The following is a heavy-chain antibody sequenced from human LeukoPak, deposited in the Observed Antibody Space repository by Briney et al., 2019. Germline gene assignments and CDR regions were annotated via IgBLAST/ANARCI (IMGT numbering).Heavy chain of an antibody. D-gene: IGHD3-22*01. CDR3: ARRGYDSSGYRDAFDI. Sequence: GASLKISCKGSGSRFTSYWIGWVRRMPGKGLEWMGIIYPGDSDTTYSPSFQGQVTISADKSISTAYLQWSSLKASDTAMYYCARRGYDSSGYRDAFDIWGQGTMVTVSS. J-gene: IGHJ3*02. CDR2: IYPGDSDT. V-gene: IGHV5-51*01. CDR1: GSRFTSYW.